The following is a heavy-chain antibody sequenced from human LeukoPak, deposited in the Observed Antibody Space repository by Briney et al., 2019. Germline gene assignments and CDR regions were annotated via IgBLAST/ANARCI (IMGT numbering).Heavy chain of an antibody. D-gene: IGHD1-7*01. Sequence: SETLSLTCTVSGGSISSYYWSWIRQPPGKGLEWIGYIYYSGSTNYNPSLKSRVTIPVDTSKNQFSLKLSSVTAADTAVYYCARMNYVSSGWGAPFDDWGQGTLVTVSS. CDR2: IYYSGST. CDR3: ARMNYVSSGWGAPFDD. CDR1: GGSISSYY. J-gene: IGHJ4*02. V-gene: IGHV4-59*01.